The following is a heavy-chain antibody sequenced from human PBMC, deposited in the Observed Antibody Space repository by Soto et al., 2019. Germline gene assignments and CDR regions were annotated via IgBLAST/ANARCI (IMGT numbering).Heavy chain of an antibody. Sequence: QPGGSLRLSCAASGFTFSSYSMNWVRQAPGKGLEWVSYISSSSSTIYYADSVKGRFTISRDNAKNSLYLQMNSLRDEDTAVYYFARESRFLEWLSLNWFDPWGQGTLVTVSS. D-gene: IGHD3-3*01. V-gene: IGHV3-48*02. CDR2: ISSSSSTI. CDR3: ARESRFLEWLSLNWFDP. CDR1: GFTFSSYS. J-gene: IGHJ5*02.